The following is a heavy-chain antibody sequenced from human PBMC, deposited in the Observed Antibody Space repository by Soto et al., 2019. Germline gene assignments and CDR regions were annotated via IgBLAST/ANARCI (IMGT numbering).Heavy chain of an antibody. CDR3: ARLIHCKTTSCYFDY. CDR1: GGSISSSSYY. V-gene: IGHV4-39*01. D-gene: IGHD2-2*01. CDR2: VYYSGTT. Sequence: QLQLQESGPGLVKPSETLSLTCTVSGGSISSSSYYWAWVRQPPGKGLAWIGSVYYSGTTYYNPSLTSRVTISGDTSKNQFSLRLSSVTAADTAVFYCARLIHCKTTSCYFDYWGQGTLVTVSS. J-gene: IGHJ4*02.